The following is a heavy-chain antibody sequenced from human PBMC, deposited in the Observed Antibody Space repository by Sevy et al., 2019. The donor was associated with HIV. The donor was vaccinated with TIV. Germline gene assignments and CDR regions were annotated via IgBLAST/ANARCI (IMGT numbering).Heavy chain of an antibody. Sequence: GGSLRLSCAASGFTFNTHAMHWVRQAPGKGLEWVALISYDGIIKYYANSVKGRRTISRDNHKNTLSLQMNSLRIEDTAVDYCAREGGYTSAWSPWNYWGQGTLVTVSS. V-gene: IGHV3-30*04. D-gene: IGHD6-19*01. CDR1: GFTFNTHA. J-gene: IGHJ4*02. CDR2: ISYDGIIK. CDR3: AREGGYTSAWSPWNY.